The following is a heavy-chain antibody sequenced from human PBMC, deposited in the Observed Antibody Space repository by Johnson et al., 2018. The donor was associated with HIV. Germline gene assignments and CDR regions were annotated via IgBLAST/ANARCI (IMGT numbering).Heavy chain of an antibody. CDR3: AREAPQPSDAYDI. V-gene: IGHV3-66*01. J-gene: IGHJ3*02. CDR2: LFSGGSI. CDR1: GFTVSSYY. D-gene: IGHD5-18*01. Sequence: EVQLVESGGGLVQPGGSLRLSCASSGFTVSSYYMSWVRQAPGKGLEWVSVLFSGGSIYFADSVKGRFTISRDNDKNSLYMQMNSLTAEDTAVYYCAREAPQPSDAYDIWGQGTMVTVSS.